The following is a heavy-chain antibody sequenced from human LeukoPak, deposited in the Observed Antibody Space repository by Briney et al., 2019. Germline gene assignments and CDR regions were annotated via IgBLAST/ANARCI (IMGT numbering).Heavy chain of an antibody. J-gene: IGHJ4*02. CDR3: ARDVRGRNYDSWSGYYTAHFDY. D-gene: IGHD3-3*01. Sequence: GASVKVSCKASGYTFTSYGISWVRQAPGQGLEWMGWISAYNGNTNYAQKLQGRVTMTTDTSTSTAYMELRSLRSDDTAVYYCARDVRGRNYDSWSGYYTAHFDYWGQGTLVTVSS. CDR2: ISAYNGNT. V-gene: IGHV1-18*01. CDR1: GYTFTSYG.